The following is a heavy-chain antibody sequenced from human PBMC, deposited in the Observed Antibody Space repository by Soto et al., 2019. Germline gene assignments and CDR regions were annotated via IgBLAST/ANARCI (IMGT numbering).Heavy chain of an antibody. J-gene: IGHJ6*02. CDR1: GGSISSYY. Sequence: PSETLSLTCTVSGGSISSYYWSWIRQPPGKGLEWIGYIYYSGSTNYNPSLKSRVTISVDTSKNQFSLKLSSVTAEDTAVYYCAKVMITFGGARYGLDVWGQGTTVTVSS. CDR2: IYYSGST. V-gene: IGHV4-59*01. D-gene: IGHD3-16*01. CDR3: AKVMITFGGARYGLDV.